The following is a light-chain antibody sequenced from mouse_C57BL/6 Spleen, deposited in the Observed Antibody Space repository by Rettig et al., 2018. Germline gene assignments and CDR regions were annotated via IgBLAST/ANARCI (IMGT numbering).Light chain of an antibody. CDR2: SAS. CDR3: QQYNSYRWT. J-gene: IGKJ1*01. V-gene: IGKV6-15*01. CDR1: QNVGTN. Sequence: DIVMTQSQKFMSTSVGDRVSVTCKASQNVGTNVAWYQQKPGQSPKALIYSASYRYSGVPDRFTGSGSGTDFTLTISNVQSEDLAEYFCQQYNSYRWTFGGGTKLEIK.